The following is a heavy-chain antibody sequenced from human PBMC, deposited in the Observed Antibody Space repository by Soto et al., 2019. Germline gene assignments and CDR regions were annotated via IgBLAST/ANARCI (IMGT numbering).Heavy chain of an antibody. CDR2: ISPFNGNT. Sequence: GASVKVSCKSSGYPFTHYGITWIRRAPGQGLEWMGWISPFNGNTNYGQTLQGRVTLTTETSTSTVYMELRSLRSDDTAVYYCARDQSFDRSYYYGIDVWGQGTTVTVSS. V-gene: IGHV1-18*01. CDR1: GYPFTHYG. CDR3: ARDQSFDRSYYYGIDV. D-gene: IGHD3-10*01. J-gene: IGHJ6*02.